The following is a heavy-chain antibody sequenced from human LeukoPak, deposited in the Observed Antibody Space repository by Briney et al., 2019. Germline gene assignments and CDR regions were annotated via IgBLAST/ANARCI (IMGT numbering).Heavy chain of an antibody. CDR3: ARGVVRGVTRHYFDY. CDR2: IYHSGST. CDR1: GYSISSGYY. D-gene: IGHD3-10*01. Sequence: PSETLSLTCTVSGYSISSGYYWGWIRQPPGKGLEWIGSIYHSGSTYYNPSLKSRVTISVDTSKNQFSLKLSSVTAADTAVYYCARGVVRGVTRHYFDYWGQGTLVTVSS. J-gene: IGHJ4*02. V-gene: IGHV4-38-2*02.